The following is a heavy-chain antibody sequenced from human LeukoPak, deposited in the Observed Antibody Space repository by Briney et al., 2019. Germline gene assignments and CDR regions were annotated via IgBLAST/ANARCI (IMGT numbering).Heavy chain of an antibody. CDR3: ARGAVTTGVAYYGMDV. V-gene: IGHV1-18*04. CDR2: ISAYNGNT. CDR1: GYTFTGYY. Sequence: PWASVKVSCKASGYTFTGYYLHWVRQAPGQGLEWMGWISAYNGNTNYAQKLQGRVTMTTDTSTSTAYMELRSLRSDDTAVYYCARGAVTTGVAYYGMDVWGQGTTVTVPS. D-gene: IGHD4-17*01. J-gene: IGHJ6*02.